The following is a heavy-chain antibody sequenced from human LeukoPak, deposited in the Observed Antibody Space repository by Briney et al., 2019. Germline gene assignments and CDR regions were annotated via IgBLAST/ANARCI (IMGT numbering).Heavy chain of an antibody. J-gene: IGHJ4*02. CDR1: GYAFTSYG. CDR2: ISAYNGNT. Sequence: ASVKVSCKASGYAFTSYGISWVRQAPGQGLEWMGWISAYNGNTNYAQKFQGWVTMTRDTSISTAYMELSRLRSDDTAVYYCARGPSLLPYDYWGQGTLVTVSS. V-gene: IGHV1-18*01. CDR3: ARGPSLLPYDY. D-gene: IGHD2-15*01.